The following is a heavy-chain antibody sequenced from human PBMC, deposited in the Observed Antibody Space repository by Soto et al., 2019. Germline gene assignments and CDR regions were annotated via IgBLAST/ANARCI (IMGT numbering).Heavy chain of an antibody. CDR3: VTDRLV. V-gene: IGHV3-15*01. CDR2: IKSKTDGGTT. CDR1: GFTFTNAW. Sequence: EVQLVESGGGLVKPGGSLRLSCAASGFTFTNAWMNWVRQAPGKGLESIGRIKSKTDGGTTDYTAPVKGRFIISRDDSKNTLFLQMSSLQIEDTAVYYCVTDRLVWGQGTLVTVFS. J-gene: IGHJ4*02. D-gene: IGHD2-2*01.